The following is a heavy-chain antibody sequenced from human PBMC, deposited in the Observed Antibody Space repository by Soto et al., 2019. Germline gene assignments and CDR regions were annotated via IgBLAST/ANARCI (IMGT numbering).Heavy chain of an antibody. CDR3: AKGPRRWELLMGPHWDY. D-gene: IGHD1-26*01. Sequence: GGSLRLSSAASGFTFDDYTMHWVRQAPGKGLEWVSLISWDGGSTYYADSVKGRFTISRDNSKNSLYLQMNSLRTEDTALYYCAKGPRRWELLMGPHWDYWGQGTLVTVSS. CDR1: GFTFDDYT. J-gene: IGHJ4*02. V-gene: IGHV3-43*01. CDR2: ISWDGGST.